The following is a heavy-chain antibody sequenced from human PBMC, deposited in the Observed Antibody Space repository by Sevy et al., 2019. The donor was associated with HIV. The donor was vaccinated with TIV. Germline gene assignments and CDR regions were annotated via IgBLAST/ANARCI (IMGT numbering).Heavy chain of an antibody. Sequence: GGSLRLSCAASGFTFSSYSMNWVRQAPGKGLEWVSYISSSSSTIYYADSVKGRFTIPRDNAKNSLYLQMNSLRDEDTAVYYCARDSILAMIVVVPYYYYGMDVWGQGTTVTVS. CDR2: ISSSSSTI. J-gene: IGHJ6*02. CDR1: GFTFSSYS. CDR3: ARDSILAMIVVVPYYYYGMDV. D-gene: IGHD3-22*01. V-gene: IGHV3-48*02.